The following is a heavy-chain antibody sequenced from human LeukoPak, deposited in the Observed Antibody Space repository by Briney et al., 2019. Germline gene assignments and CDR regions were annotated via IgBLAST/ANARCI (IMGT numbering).Heavy chain of an antibody. D-gene: IGHD4-11*01. Sequence: GGSLRLSCAASGFTFSSYEMNWVRQAPGKGLEWVSYISSSGSTIYYADSVKGRFTISRDNAKNPLYLQMNSLRAEDTAVYYCARDISAFTATRYGMDVWGKGTTVTVSS. J-gene: IGHJ6*04. CDR2: ISSSGSTI. CDR3: ARDISAFTATRYGMDV. V-gene: IGHV3-48*03. CDR1: GFTFSSYE.